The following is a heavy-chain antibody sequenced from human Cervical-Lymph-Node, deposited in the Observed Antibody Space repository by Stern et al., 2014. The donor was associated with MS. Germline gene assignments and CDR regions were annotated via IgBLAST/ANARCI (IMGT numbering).Heavy chain of an antibody. CDR1: GYSFTSYW. CDR2: IYPCDTDT. D-gene: IGHD6-19*01. V-gene: IGHV5-51*01. CDR3: ARLKQWPYNWFDP. J-gene: IGHJ5*02. Sequence: EVHLVESGAEVKKPGESLKISCKGSGYSFTSYWIGWVRHMPGKGLEWTGIIYPCDTDTRYSPSFQGQATISADKAISTAYLQWSSLKASDTAMYYCARLKQWPYNWFDPWGQGTLVTVSS.